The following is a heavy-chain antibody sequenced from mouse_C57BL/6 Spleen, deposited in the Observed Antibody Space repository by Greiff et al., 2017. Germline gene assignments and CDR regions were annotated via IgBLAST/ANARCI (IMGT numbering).Heavy chain of an antibody. V-gene: IGHV3-5*01. Sequence: VQLKESGPGLVKPSQTVFLTCTVTGISITTGNYRWSWIRQFPGNKLEWIGSIYYSGTITYNPSLTSRTTIARDTPKNQFFLEMNSLTAEDTATYYCARDTYGSVFAYWGQGTLVTVSA. J-gene: IGHJ3*01. D-gene: IGHD1-1*01. CDR2: IYYSGTI. CDR3: ARDTYGSVFAY. CDR1: GISITTGNYR.